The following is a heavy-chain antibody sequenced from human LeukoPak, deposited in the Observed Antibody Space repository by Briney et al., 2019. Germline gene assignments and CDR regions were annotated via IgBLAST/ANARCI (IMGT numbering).Heavy chain of an antibody. D-gene: IGHD2-8*01. J-gene: IGHJ4*02. CDR1: GHTFTSYA. Sequence: PWASVKVSCKASGHTFTSYAMNWVRQVPGQGLEWMGWINTNTENPAYAQGFTGRFVFSLDISVSTAYLQISSLKAEDTAVYYCARMGYCTRATCGGAFDFWGQGTLVTVSS. V-gene: IGHV7-4-1*02. CDR2: INTNTENP. CDR3: ARMGYCTRATCGGAFDF.